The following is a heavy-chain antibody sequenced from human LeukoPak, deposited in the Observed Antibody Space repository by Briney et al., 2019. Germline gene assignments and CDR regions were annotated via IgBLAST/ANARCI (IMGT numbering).Heavy chain of an antibody. V-gene: IGHV3-48*01. J-gene: IGHJ4*02. D-gene: IGHD1-26*01. CDR1: GFTFSIYW. CDR2: ISSSSGTI. Sequence: PGGSLRLSCAASGFTFSIYWMHWVRQAPGKGLEWVSYISSSSGTIYYADSVKGRFTISRDNSKNTLYLQMNSLRAEDTAVYYCARLMVGATTIGAYDYWGQGTLVTVSS. CDR3: ARLMVGATTIGAYDY.